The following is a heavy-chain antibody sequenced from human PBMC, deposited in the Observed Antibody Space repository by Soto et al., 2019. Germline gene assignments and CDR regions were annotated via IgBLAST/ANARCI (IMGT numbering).Heavy chain of an antibody. CDR3: ARSRLYNVGPDWFDP. CDR1: GGSISSGGYS. CDR2: IYHSGTT. Sequence: PSETLSLTCAVSGGSISSGGYSWSWIRQPPGKGLEWIGYIYHSGTTNYNSSLKSRVTISVDTSKNQLSLRLSSVTAADTAVYYCARSRLYNVGPDWFDPWGQGTLVTVS. V-gene: IGHV4-30-2*01. D-gene: IGHD2-21*01. J-gene: IGHJ5*02.